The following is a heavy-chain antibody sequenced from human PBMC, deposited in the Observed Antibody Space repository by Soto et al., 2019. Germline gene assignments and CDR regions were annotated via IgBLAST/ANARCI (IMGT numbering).Heavy chain of an antibody. CDR3: ASDYGDYAGYLEY. Sequence: QVQLVESGGGVVQPGRSLRLSCAASTFTFSNFGMNWVRQAPGKGLEWVAVILFDGSKKYYAASVKGRFTIARDNSKNTLYLEMHSLRPEDTAFYYCASDYGDYAGYLEYWGGGTLVTVAS. J-gene: IGHJ4*02. D-gene: IGHD4-17*01. V-gene: IGHV3-30*03. CDR1: TFTFSNFG. CDR2: ILFDGSKK.